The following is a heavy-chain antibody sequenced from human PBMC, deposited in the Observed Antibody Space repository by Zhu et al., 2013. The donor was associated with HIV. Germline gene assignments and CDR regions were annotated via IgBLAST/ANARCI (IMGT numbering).Heavy chain of an antibody. J-gene: IGHJ6*02. V-gene: IGHV1-69*01. CDR3: ARGHEPAGFMGKVVVAATTYYYYGMDV. Sequence: QVQLVQSGAEVKKPGSSVKVSCKASGGTFSSYAISWVRQAPGQGLEWMGGIIPIFGTANYAQKFQGRVTITADESTSTAYMELSSLRSEDTAVYYCARGHEPAGFMGKVVVAATTYYYYGMDVWGQGTTVTVSS. CDR2: IIPIFGTA. CDR1: GGTFSSYA. D-gene: IGHD2-15*01.